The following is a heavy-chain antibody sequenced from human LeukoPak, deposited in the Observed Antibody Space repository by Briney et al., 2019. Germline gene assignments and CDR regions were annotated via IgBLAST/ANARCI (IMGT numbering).Heavy chain of an antibody. CDR3: ARVLMYYYDSSGYPYYFDY. D-gene: IGHD3-22*01. V-gene: IGHV3-21*01. J-gene: IGHJ4*02. CDR2: ISSSSSYI. CDR1: GFTFSRYS. Sequence: GGSLRLSCAASGFTFSRYSMNWVRQAPGKGLEWVSSISSSSSYIYYADSVKSRFTISRDNAKNLLYLQMNSLRAEDTAVYYCARVLMYYYDSSGYPYYFDYWGQGTLVTVSS.